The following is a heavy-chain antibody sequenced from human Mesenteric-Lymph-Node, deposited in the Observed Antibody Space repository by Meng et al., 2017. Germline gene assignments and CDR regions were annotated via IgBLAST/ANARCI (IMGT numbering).Heavy chain of an antibody. V-gene: IGHV3-72*01. CDR3: VKFGGPGY. J-gene: IGHJ4*02. D-gene: IGHD3-16*01. Sequence: EVERVAGGGGLGQPGGSMGLSCGGSGFTLSDHHMDWVRQAPGKGLGWVGRIKNIANSYTTEYAAYVKGRFTISRDDSKNSLYLQMNSLKTEDTAVYYCVKFGGPGYWGQGTLVTVSS. CDR2: IKNIANSYTT. CDR1: GFTLSDHH.